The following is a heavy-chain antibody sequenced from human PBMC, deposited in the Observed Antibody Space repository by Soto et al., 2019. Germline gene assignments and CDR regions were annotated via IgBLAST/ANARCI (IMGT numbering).Heavy chain of an antibody. Sequence: SVKVSFKTSGYAFSSIGISWVRQAPGQGLEWMGWISPHRDDTYYAQRLQGRVTMTTDTSTSTAYMELRSLRSDDTAVYFCARDLDGSGSYYTNYWGQGTLVTVSS. CDR3: ARDLDGSGSYYTNY. J-gene: IGHJ4*02. D-gene: IGHD3-10*01. V-gene: IGHV1-18*01. CDR1: GYAFSSIG. CDR2: ISPHRDDT.